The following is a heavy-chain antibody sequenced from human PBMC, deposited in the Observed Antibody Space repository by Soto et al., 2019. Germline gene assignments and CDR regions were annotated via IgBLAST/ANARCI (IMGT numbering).Heavy chain of an antibody. CDR2: ISGSGGST. CDR1: GFTFSSYA. J-gene: IGHJ4*02. D-gene: IGHD1-1*01. V-gene: IGHV3-23*01. CDR3: AKGPWNYPDY. Sequence: EVQLLESGGGLVQPGGSLRLSCAASGFTFSSYAMSWVRQAPGKGLEWVSAISGSGGSTYYADSVKGRFTISRNNSKNTMYLQMNSLRAEDTCVYYCAKGPWNYPDYWGQGTLVTVSS.